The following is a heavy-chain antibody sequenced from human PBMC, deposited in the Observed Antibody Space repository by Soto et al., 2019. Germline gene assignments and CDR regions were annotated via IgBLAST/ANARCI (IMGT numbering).Heavy chain of an antibody. CDR1: GFTFSSYG. J-gene: IGHJ4*02. D-gene: IGHD5-12*01. Sequence: GGSLRLSCAASGFTFSSYGMHWVRQAPGKGLEWVAVIWYDGSNKYYADSVKGRFTISRDNSKNTLYLQMNSLRAEDTAVYYCARGYIVATSGENFDYWGQGTLVTVSS. CDR3: ARGYIVATSGENFDY. CDR2: IWYDGSNK. V-gene: IGHV3-33*01.